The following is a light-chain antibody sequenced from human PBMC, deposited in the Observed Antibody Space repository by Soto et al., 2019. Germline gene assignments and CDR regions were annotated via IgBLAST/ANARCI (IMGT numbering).Light chain of an antibody. J-gene: IGKJ4*01. CDR1: QSISSY. CDR3: QQSYSTPDT. V-gene: IGKV1-39*01. Sequence: DLQMTQSPSSLSASVGDRVTITCRASQSISSYLNWYQQKPGKAPKLLIYAASSLQSGVPSRFSGSGSGTDFTLTISSLQPEDFATYYCQQSYSTPDTFGGGTKVKIK. CDR2: AAS.